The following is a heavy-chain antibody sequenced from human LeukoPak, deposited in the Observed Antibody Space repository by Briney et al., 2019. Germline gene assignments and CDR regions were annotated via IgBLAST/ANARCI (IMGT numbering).Heavy chain of an antibody. J-gene: IGHJ4*02. CDR2: IVVGSGNT. CDR3: AASYRKNDFDY. CDR1: GFTFTSSA. D-gene: IGHD1-1*01. Sequence: ASVKVSCKASGFTFTSSAMQWVRQARGQRLEWIGRIVVGSGNTNYAQKFQERVTITRDMSTSTAYMELSSLRSEDTAVYYCAASYRKNDFDYWGQGTLVTVSS. V-gene: IGHV1-58*02.